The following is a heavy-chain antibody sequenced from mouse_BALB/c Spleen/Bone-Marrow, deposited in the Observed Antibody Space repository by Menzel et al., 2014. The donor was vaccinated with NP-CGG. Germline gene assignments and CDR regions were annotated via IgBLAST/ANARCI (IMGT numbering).Heavy chain of an antibody. CDR2: IDPASGNT. D-gene: IGHD2-14*01. CDR3: ASYRYGWYFDV. J-gene: IGHJ1*01. CDR1: GFNIKDTY. Sequence: FQLQQSGAELVKPGASVKLSCTASGFNIKDTYLHWVKQRPEQGLDWIGRIDPASGNTKYDPKFQGKATITADTSSNTAYLQLSSLTSEDTAVYYCASYRYGWYFDVWGAGTTVTVSS. V-gene: IGHV14-3*02.